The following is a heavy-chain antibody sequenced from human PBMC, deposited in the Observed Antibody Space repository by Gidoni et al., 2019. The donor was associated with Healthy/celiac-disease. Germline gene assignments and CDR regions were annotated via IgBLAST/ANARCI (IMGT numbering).Heavy chain of an antibody. J-gene: IGHJ3*02. D-gene: IGHD1-26*01. CDR2: IYSSGST. V-gene: IGHV4-4*07. CDR1: GGSISGYY. Sequence: QVQLQESDPGLVKPSETLSLTCIVSGGSISGYYWSWIRQPPGKGLEWVGRIYSSGSTNYSHSLKSRLTMSVDTSKNQGSLKLSSVTAADTAVYYCARDQVGATWAFDIWGQGTMVTVSS. CDR3: ARDQVGATWAFDI.